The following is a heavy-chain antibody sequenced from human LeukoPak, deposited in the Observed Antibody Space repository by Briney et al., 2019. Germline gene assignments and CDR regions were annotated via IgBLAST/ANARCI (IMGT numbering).Heavy chain of an antibody. CDR1: GFTFSSYS. CDR2: ISSSSSYI. CDR3: ARLYYYSSGSLPY. J-gene: IGHJ4*02. Sequence: GGSLRLSCAASGFTFSSYSMNWVRQAPGKGLEWVSSISSSSSYIYSADSVKGRFTISRDNAKNSLSLQMNSLRAEDTAVYYCARLYYYSSGSLPYWGQGTLVTVSS. V-gene: IGHV3-21*01. D-gene: IGHD3-10*01.